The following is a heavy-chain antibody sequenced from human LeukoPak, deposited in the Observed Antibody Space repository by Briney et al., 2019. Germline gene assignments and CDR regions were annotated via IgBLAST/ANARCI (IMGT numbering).Heavy chain of an antibody. Sequence: GGSLRLSCAASGFTFSSYSMNWVRQAPGKGLEWVSSISSSSSYIYYADPVKGRFTISRDNAKNSLYLQMNSLRAEDTAVYYCARDFASAFDIWGQGTMVTVSS. CDR3: ARDFASAFDI. CDR2: ISSSSSYI. V-gene: IGHV3-21*01. J-gene: IGHJ3*02. CDR1: GFTFSSYS.